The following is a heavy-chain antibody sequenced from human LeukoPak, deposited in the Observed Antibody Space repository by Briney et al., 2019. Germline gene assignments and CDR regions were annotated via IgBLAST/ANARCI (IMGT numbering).Heavy chain of an antibody. D-gene: IGHD6-13*01. CDR2: VFYSGSI. J-gene: IGHJ6*03. CDR3: ARVPYSSSWGNYYYYYMDV. V-gene: IGHV4-59*01. Sequence: SETLSLTCTVSGGSISSYYWSWIRQPPRKGLEWIGYVFYSGSINYNPSLKSRVTISIDASKNQFSLKLSSVTAADTAVYYCARVPYSSSWGNYYYYYMDVWGKGTTVTVSS. CDR1: GGSISSYY.